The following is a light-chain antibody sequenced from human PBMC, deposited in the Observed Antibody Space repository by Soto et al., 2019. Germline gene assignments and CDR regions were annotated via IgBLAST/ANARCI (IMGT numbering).Light chain of an antibody. CDR1: QGIGVY. V-gene: IGKV1-27*01. CDR3: QKYNSAPLT. J-gene: IGKJ4*01. Sequence: DIQMTQSPSSLSASLGDRVTITCRASQGIGVYLAWFQQKPGNVPKLLIYAASTWQSGVPSRFSGSGSGTDFTLTISSLQPEDFATYYCQKYNSAPLTFGGGTKVEIK. CDR2: AAS.